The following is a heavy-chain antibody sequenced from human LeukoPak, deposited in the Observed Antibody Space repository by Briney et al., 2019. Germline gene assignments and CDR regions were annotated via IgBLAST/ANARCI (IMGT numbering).Heavy chain of an antibody. CDR3: ATCYQYYDYYYMDV. Sequence: GGSLRLSCAASGFTFSSYAVSWVRQAPGKGLERVSGITASGDNTYYADSVKGRFYISRDNSKSTLYLQMNSLRAEDTAVYYCATCYQYYDYYYMDVWGKGTTVTISS. CDR1: GFTFSSYA. V-gene: IGHV3-23*01. J-gene: IGHJ6*03. CDR2: ITASGDNT. D-gene: IGHD2-15*01.